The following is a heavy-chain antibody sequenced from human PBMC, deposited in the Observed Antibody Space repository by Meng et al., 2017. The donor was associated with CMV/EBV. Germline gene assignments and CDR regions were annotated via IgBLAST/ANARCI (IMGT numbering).Heavy chain of an antibody. J-gene: IGHJ4*02. CDR1: GFSLSTSGVG. D-gene: IGHD3-22*01. Sequence: QITLKASGPTLVQPPQTLTLTCTFSGFSLSTSGVGVRWIRQPPGKALEWLALIYWDDDKRYSPALKSRLTITKETSNNQAVLTMNNRDPVDTATYYCAGLYDSSGYHLGYFDYWGQGTLVTVSS. V-gene: IGHV2-5*02. CDR2: IYWDDDK. CDR3: AGLYDSSGYHLGYFDY.